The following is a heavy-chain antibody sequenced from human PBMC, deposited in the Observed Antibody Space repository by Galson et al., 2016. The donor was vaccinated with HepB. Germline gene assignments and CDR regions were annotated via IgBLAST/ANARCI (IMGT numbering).Heavy chain of an antibody. CDR3: AKVHTGSTVGWSDGMDV. CDR2: ITGTGGGT. D-gene: IGHD1-7*01. CDR1: GFSFSTFA. J-gene: IGHJ6*02. V-gene: IGHV3-23*01. Sequence: SLRLSCAASGFSFSTFAMSWVRQAPGKGLEWISGITGTGGGTYYADSVKGRFTISRDTSKNTLFPQLSSLRVEDTAVYYCAKVHTGSTVGWSDGMDVWGQGTRGTVSS.